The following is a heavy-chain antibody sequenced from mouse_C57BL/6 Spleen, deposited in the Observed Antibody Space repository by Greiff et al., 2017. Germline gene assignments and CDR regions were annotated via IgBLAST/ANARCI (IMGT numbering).Heavy chain of an antibody. Sequence: QVHVKQSGAELVKPGASVKISCKASGYAFSSYWMNWVKQRPGKGLEWIGQIYPGDGDTNYNGKFKGKATLTADKSSSTAYMQSSSLTSEDSAVYFCARASPWENYFDYWGQGTTLTVSS. CDR3: ARASPWENYFDY. D-gene: IGHD4-1*01. CDR1: GYAFSSYW. V-gene: IGHV1-80*01. J-gene: IGHJ2*01. CDR2: IYPGDGDT.